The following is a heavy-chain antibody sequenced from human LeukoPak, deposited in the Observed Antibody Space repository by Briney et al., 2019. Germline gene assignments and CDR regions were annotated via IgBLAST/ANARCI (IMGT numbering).Heavy chain of an antibody. CDR2: ISGSGGGT. CDR1: GLTFSSYA. J-gene: IGHJ6*03. CDR3: AKDVGIGYCSSTSCRDYYMDV. V-gene: IGHV3-23*01. D-gene: IGHD2-2*01. Sequence: GGSLTLSCAVSGLTFSSYAMSWVRQAPGKGLEWVSAISGSGGGTNYADPVKGRFTISRDNSKNTLYLQMNSLRAEDTAVCYCAKDVGIGYCSSTSCRDYYMDVWGKGTTVTVSS.